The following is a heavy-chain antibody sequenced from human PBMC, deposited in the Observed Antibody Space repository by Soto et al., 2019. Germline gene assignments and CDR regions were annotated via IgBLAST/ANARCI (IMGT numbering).Heavy chain of an antibody. CDR2: IIPFHGVT. CDR1: GGTFSPYT. V-gene: IGHV1-69*08. J-gene: IGHJ4*02. D-gene: IGHD3-10*01. CDR3: TRDWEITVSTWSFGGF. Sequence: QVQLVQSGAEVKKPGSSVKVSCKASGGTFSPYTINWVRQAPGQGLEWMGRIIPFHGVTNYAQKFQARVTITAEKSTSTAYMELSGLRFEDTAMYYCTRDWEITVSTWSFGGFWGRGTLVTVS.